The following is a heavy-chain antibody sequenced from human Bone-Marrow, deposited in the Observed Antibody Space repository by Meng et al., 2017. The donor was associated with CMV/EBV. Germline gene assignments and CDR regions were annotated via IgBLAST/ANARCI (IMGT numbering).Heavy chain of an antibody. CDR1: GGSISTSSYY. Sequence: SETLSLTCTVSGGSISTSSYYWSWIRQPPGKGLEWIAYIYYSGSTNYNPSLKSRVTISVDTSKNQFSLKLSSVTAADTAVYYCARHYNGWTYYFDHWGQGTLVTVSS. CDR3: ARHYNGWTYYFDH. V-gene: IGHV4-61*01. CDR2: IYYSGST. J-gene: IGHJ4*02. D-gene: IGHD5-24*01.